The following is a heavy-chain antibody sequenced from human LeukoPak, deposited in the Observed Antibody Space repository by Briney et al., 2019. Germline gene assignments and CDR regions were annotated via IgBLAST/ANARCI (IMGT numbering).Heavy chain of an antibody. J-gene: IGHJ4*02. CDR1: GYTFTSHY. CDR3: AGIHNWNYAIDY. CDR2: ISPSGDST. D-gene: IGHD1-7*01. V-gene: IGHV1-46*01. Sequence: ASVKVSCKASGYTFTSHYVHWVRKAPGQGLEWMGIISPSGDSTSYAQNFQGRVTMTRDTSTSTVYMELRSLRSEDTAVYYCAGIHNWNYAIDYWGQGTLVTVSS.